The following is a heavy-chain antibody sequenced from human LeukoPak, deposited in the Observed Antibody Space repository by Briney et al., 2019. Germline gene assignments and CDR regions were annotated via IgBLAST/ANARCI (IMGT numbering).Heavy chain of an antibody. Sequence: GGSLRLSCAASGLTFSNFAMSWVRQAPGKGLEWVSAISGGGDSTYYADSVKGRFTVSRDSSKNTLYLQMNGLTDDDTAVYYRAKGRGTNSGPTLDYWGQGTLVTVSS. V-gene: IGHV3-23*01. CDR2: ISGGGDST. CDR3: AKGRGTNSGPTLDY. CDR1: GLTFSNFA. J-gene: IGHJ4*02. D-gene: IGHD6-19*01.